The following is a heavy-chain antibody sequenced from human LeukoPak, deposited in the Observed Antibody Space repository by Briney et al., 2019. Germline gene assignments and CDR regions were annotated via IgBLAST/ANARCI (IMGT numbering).Heavy chain of an antibody. D-gene: IGHD1-14*01. Sequence: GGSLRLSCAASGFTFSSYAMNWVRQAPGKGLEWVSTISGSGGSTYYADSVKGRFTISRDNSKNTLYLQMNSLRAEDTAVYYCAKDLNQLPQHVSLDYWGQGTLVTVSS. CDR2: ISGSGGST. CDR1: GFTFSSYA. CDR3: AKDLNQLPQHVSLDY. J-gene: IGHJ4*02. V-gene: IGHV3-23*01.